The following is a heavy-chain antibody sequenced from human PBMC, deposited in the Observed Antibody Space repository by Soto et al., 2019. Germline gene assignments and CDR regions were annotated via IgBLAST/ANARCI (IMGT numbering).Heavy chain of an antibody. Sequence: GGSLRLSCAASGFTFSSYGMHWVRQAPGKGLEWVAVIWYDGSNKYYADSVKGRFTISRDNSKNTLYLQMNSLRAEDTAVYYCARDRFGLSGSSSGNWFDPWGQGTLVTVSS. D-gene: IGHD1-26*01. V-gene: IGHV3-33*01. CDR3: ARDRFGLSGSSSGNWFDP. J-gene: IGHJ5*02. CDR1: GFTFSSYG. CDR2: IWYDGSNK.